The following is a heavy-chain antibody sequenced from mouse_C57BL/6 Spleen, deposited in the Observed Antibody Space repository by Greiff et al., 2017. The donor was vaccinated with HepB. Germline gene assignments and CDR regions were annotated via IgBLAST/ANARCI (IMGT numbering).Heavy chain of an antibody. CDR1: GYTFTDYN. CDR2: INPNNGGT. V-gene: IGHV1-18*01. Sequence: VQLQQSGPELVKPGASVKIPCKASGYTFTDYNMDWVKQSHGKSLEWIGDINPNNGGTIYNQKFKGKATLTVDKSSSTAYMELRSLTSEDTAVYYCARVYYDYDIDYWGQGTSVTVSS. J-gene: IGHJ4*01. CDR3: ARVYYDYDIDY. D-gene: IGHD2-4*01.